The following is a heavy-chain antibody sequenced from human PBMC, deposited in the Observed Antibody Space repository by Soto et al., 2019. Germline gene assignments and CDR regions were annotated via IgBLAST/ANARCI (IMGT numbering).Heavy chain of an antibody. CDR3: ARVIAAADTISVWFDP. V-gene: IGHV4-30-2*01. Sequence: QLQLQESGSGLVKPSQTLSLTCAVSGGSISSGGYSWRWIRQPPGKGLEWIGYIYHSGSTYYNPSLKSRVTILVDRSKNQFSLKLSSVTAADTAVYYCARVIAAADTISVWFDPWGQGTLVTVSS. CDR2: IYHSGST. J-gene: IGHJ5*02. CDR1: GGSISSGGYS. D-gene: IGHD6-13*01.